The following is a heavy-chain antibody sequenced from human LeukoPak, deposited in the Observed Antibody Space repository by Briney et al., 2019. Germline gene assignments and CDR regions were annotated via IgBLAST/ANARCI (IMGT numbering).Heavy chain of an antibody. CDR2: INPNSGGT. CDR3: ARDWGRRGIVGSFIDY. Sequence: GASVKVSCKASGDIFNHYAINWVRQAPGQGLEWMGWINPNSGGTNYAQKFQGRVTMTRDTSISTAYMELSRLRSDDTAVYYCARDWGRRGIVGSFIDYWGQGTLVTVSS. CDR1: GDIFNHYA. J-gene: IGHJ4*02. V-gene: IGHV1-2*02. D-gene: IGHD1-26*01.